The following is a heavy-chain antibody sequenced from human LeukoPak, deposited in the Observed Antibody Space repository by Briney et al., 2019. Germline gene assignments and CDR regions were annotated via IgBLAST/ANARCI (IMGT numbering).Heavy chain of an antibody. CDR2: ISWNSGSI. J-gene: IGHJ4*02. CDR1: GFTFVDYA. Sequence: GRSLRLSCAASGFTFVDYAMRWVRQASGKGLEWVSGISWNSGSIGYADSVKGRFTISRVNAKNSLYLQMNSLRAEDMALYYCAKTSGSYLSTEAFDYWGQGTLVTVSS. CDR3: AKTSGSYLSTEAFDY. D-gene: IGHD1-26*01. V-gene: IGHV3-9*03.